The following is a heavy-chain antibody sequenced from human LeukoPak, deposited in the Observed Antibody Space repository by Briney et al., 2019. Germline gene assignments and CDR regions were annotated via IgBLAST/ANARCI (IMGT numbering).Heavy chain of an antibody. CDR1: GGTFSNYG. V-gene: IGHV1-69*06. D-gene: IGHD5-18*01. Sequence: SVKVSCKASGGTFSNYGINWVRQAPGQGLEWMGGITPIFGTANYVQKFQGRVTITADKSTSTAYMELSRLRSEDTATYYCARASSDDTTMATPFAYWGQGTLVIVSS. CDR3: ARASSDDTTMATPFAY. J-gene: IGHJ4*02. CDR2: ITPIFGTA.